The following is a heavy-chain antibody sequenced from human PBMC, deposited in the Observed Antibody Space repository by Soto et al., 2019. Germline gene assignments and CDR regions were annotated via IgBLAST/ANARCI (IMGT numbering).Heavy chain of an antibody. CDR3: ARGLRKYNSSTESAY. D-gene: IGHD6-6*01. J-gene: IGHJ4*02. Sequence: QVQLQESGPGLVKPSETLSLTCIVSGGSINNYYWSWLRQPPGKGLEWVGHIYHSGSTNYNPSLKIRVIISVDTSKNQVSLRLSSVTAADTALYYCARGLRKYNSSTESAYWGPGSLVTVSS. V-gene: IGHV4-59*01. CDR1: GGSINNYY. CDR2: IYHSGST.